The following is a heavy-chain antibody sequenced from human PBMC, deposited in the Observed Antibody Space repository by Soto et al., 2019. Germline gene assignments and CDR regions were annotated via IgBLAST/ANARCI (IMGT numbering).Heavy chain of an antibody. D-gene: IGHD5-12*01. CDR3: VRVVAIPGYPDF. J-gene: IGHJ4*02. CDR2: IGPNVDTA. CDR1: GYTFTSYG. V-gene: IGHV1-69*13. Sequence: ASVKVSCKASGYTFTSYGISWVRQAPGQGLEWMGGIGPNVDTANYAQKLQGRVTITADESTSTAYMELSRLRSDDTAVYYCVRVVAIPGYPDFWGQGTLVTGSS.